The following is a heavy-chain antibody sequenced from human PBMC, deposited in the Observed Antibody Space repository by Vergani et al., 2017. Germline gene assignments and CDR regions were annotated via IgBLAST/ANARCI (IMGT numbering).Heavy chain of an antibody. D-gene: IGHD3-9*01. CDR1: GFTFSSYG. J-gene: IGHJ2*01. V-gene: IGHV3-33*01. CDR2: IWYDGSNK. Sequence: QVQLVESGGGVVQPGRSLRLSCAASGFTFSSYGMHWVRQAPGKGLEWVAVIWYDGSNKYYADSVKGRFTISRDNSKNTLYLQMNSLRAEDTVVYYCARPCPSDILTGWYFDLWGRGTLVTVSS. CDR3: ARPCPSDILTGWYFDL.